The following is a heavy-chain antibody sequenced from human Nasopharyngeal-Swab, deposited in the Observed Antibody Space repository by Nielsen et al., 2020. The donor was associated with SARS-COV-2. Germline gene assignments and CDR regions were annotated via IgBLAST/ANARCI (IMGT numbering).Heavy chain of an antibody. CDR2: ISWDTATV. Sequence: SLKISCAASGFTFDDYAMHWVRPAPGLGLEWVSGISWDTATVGYADSVKGRFTISRDNADNSLYLQMNSLTAEDTAFYYCAKDSGSNYYDSSMDYWGQGTLVTVSS. V-gene: IGHV3-9*01. CDR1: GFTFDDYA. J-gene: IGHJ4*02. CDR3: AKDSGSNYYDSSMDY. D-gene: IGHD3-22*01.